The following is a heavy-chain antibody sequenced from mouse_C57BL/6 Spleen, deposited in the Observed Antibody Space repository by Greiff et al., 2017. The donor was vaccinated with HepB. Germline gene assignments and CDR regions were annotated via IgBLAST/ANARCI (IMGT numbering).Heavy chain of an antibody. V-gene: IGHV1-39*01. D-gene: IGHD2-4*01. CDR1: GYSFTDYN. CDR3: ARRQGMITTGYYYAMDY. J-gene: IGHJ4*01. CDR2: INPNYGTT. Sequence: VQLQQSGPELVKPGASVKISCKASGYSFTDYNMNWVKQSNGKSLEWIGVINPNYGTTSYNQKFKGKATLTVDQSSSTDYMQLNSLTSEDSAVYYCARRQGMITTGYYYAMDYWGQGTSVTVSS.